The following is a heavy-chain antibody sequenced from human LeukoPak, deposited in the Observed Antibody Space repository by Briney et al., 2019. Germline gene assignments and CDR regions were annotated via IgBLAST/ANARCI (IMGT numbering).Heavy chain of an antibody. J-gene: IGHJ4*02. D-gene: IGHD2-21*02. Sequence: GASVKVSCKTSEYTFTGYCMHWVRQAPGQGLEWMGWISPNSGGTNYAQKFQGRVTMTSDTSISTAYMELSRLRSDGTAVYYCARGKTTVYCGGDCYAFDYWGQGSLVTVSS. CDR2: ISPNSGGT. V-gene: IGHV1-2*02. CDR3: ARGKTTVYCGGDCYAFDY. CDR1: EYTFTGYC.